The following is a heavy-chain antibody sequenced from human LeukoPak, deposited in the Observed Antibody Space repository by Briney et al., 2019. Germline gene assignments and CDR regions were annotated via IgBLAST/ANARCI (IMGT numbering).Heavy chain of an antibody. CDR2: ISAYNGNT. CDR1: GYTFTIYG. V-gene: IGHV1-18*01. CDR3: ARGGPSYGSGSDAFDI. D-gene: IGHD3-10*01. J-gene: IGHJ3*02. Sequence: ASVTVSFKASGYTFTIYGISWVRQAPGQGLEWMGWISAYNGNTNYAQKLQGRVTMTTDTSTSTAYMELRSLRSDDTAVYYCARGGPSYGSGSDAFDIWGQGTMVTVSS.